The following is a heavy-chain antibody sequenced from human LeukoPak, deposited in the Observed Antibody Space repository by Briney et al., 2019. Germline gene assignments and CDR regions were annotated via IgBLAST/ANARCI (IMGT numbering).Heavy chain of an antibody. V-gene: IGHV3-23*01. CDR2: ISGSSGYT. Sequence: GGSLRLSCAASGFIFSNYAMTWVRQAPGKGLEWVSAISGSSGYTYYADSVKGRFTISRDNSKNTLYLQMNSLRAEDTAVYYCAKVGFSEMEWLLYSDHWGQGILVTVSS. J-gene: IGHJ4*02. D-gene: IGHD3-3*01. CDR3: AKVGFSEMEWLLYSDH. CDR1: GFIFSNYA.